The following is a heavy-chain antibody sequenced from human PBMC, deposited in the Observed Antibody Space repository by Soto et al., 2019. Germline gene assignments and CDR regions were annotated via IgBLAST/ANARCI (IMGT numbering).Heavy chain of an antibody. D-gene: IGHD4-4*01. Sequence: QVQLVQSGAEVKKPGASVKVSCKASGYTFTSYYMHWVRQAPGQGLEWMGIINPSGGSTSYAQKFQGRVTMTRDTSTSTVYMELSSLRYEDTAVYDCARSHYTGIDYWGQGTLVTVSS. V-gene: IGHV1-46*01. CDR2: INPSGGST. CDR3: ARSHYTGIDY. CDR1: GYTFTSYY. J-gene: IGHJ4*02.